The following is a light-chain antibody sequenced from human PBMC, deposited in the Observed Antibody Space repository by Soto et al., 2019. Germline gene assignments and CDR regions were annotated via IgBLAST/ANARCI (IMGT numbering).Light chain of an antibody. Sequence: EFVSTQCPGTLSLSPGERATPSGLASQTVRNNYLAWYQQKPGQAPRLLIYDASSRATGITDRFSGGGSGTDFTITISRLEPEDFAVYYCQQFSSYPLTVGGGTKVEIK. J-gene: IGKJ4*01. CDR1: QTVRNNY. CDR3: QQFSSYPLT. V-gene: IGKV3-20*01. CDR2: DAS.